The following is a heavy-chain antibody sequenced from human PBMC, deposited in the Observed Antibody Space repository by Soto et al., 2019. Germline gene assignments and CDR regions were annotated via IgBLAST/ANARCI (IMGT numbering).Heavy chain of an antibody. CDR1: GYTFTSYG. CDR3: ARTRHYSDSSGYYLDY. D-gene: IGHD3-22*01. V-gene: IGHV1-18*01. J-gene: IGHJ4*02. CDR2: ISAYNGNT. Sequence: GASVKVSCKASGYTFTSYGISWVRQAPGQGLEWMGWISAYNGNTNYAQKLQGRVTMTTDTSTSTAYMELRSLRSDDTAVYYCARTRHYSDSSGYYLDYWGQGTLVTVSS.